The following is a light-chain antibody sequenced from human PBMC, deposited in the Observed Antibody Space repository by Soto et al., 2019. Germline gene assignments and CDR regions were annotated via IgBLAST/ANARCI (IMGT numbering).Light chain of an antibody. CDR3: RSYTSSSTWL. V-gene: IGLV2-14*03. J-gene: IGLJ3*02. CDR2: EVS. Sequence: QSVLTQPASVSGSPGQSITISCTGTSSDVGAYNYVSWYQQHPGKAPKLMIYEVSNRPSGVSNRFSGSKSANTASLTISGIKDGDEADYCCRSYTSSSTWLFGGGTKLTVL. CDR1: SSDVGAYNY.